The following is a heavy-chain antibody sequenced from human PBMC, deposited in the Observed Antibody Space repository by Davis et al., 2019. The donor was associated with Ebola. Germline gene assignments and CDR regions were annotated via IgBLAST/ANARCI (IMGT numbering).Heavy chain of an antibody. CDR2: IKQDGSEK. D-gene: IGHD3-3*01. V-gene: IGHV3-7*03. J-gene: IGHJ6*02. CDR1: GFTFSSYW. Sequence: GESLKISCAVSGFTFSSYWMSWVRQGPGKGLEWVANIKQDGSEKYYVDSVKGRFTISRDNAKNSLYLQMNSLRAEDTAVYYCARGQFWSGYYMYYYYYGMDVWGQGTTVTVSS. CDR3: ARGQFWSGYYMYYYYYGMDV.